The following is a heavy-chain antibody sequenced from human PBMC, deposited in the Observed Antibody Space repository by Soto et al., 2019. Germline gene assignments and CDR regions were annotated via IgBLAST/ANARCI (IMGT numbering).Heavy chain of an antibody. CDR1: GLTVSHNY. CDR3: VRPRPSGENYGMDV. V-gene: IGHV3-53*01. D-gene: IGHD3-16*01. CDR2: LYTEGTT. Sequence: EVQLVESGGGLIQPGGSLRLSCVAPGLTVSHNYMAWVRQAPEMGLEWVSILYTEGTTYYADSVKGRFTISRDSSKNTLFLQMDSLRAEDTAVYYCVRPRPSGENYGMDVWGQGTTVTVSS. J-gene: IGHJ6*02.